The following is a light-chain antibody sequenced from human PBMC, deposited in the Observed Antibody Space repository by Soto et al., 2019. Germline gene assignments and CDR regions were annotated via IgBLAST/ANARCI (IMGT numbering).Light chain of an antibody. CDR1: QSVNSN. CDR2: GAS. CDR3: QQRSDSIT. V-gene: IGKV3-15*01. J-gene: IGKJ5*01. Sequence: EIVMTQSPATLSVSPGERATLSCRASQSVNSNLVWYQQKPGQAPRLLIYGASTRATGIPTRFSGRGSGADFTLTISSLEPEDFAVYYCQQRSDSITFGQGTRLEIK.